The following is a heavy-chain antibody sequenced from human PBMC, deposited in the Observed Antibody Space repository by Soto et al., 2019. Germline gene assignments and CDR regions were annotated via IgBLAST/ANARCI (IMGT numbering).Heavy chain of an antibody. Sequence: QVQLQESGPGLVKPSQTLSLTCTVSGGSISSGDYYWSWIRQAPGKGLEWIGYIYYSGSTYYNTYLKSRVTISVDTSKNQFSLNLSSVTAADTAVYYCARDRGSSWMYKWFDPWGQGTQVTVSS. CDR3: ARDRGSSWMYKWFDP. V-gene: IGHV4-30-4*01. CDR2: IYYSGST. D-gene: IGHD6-13*01. J-gene: IGHJ5*02. CDR1: GGSISSGDYY.